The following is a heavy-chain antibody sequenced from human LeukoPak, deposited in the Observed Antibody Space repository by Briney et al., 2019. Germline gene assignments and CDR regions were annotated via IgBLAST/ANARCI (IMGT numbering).Heavy chain of an antibody. V-gene: IGHV4-59*01. CDR3: AREEGYSYGYGYYYYYMDV. D-gene: IGHD5-18*01. CDR2: IYYSGST. J-gene: IGHJ6*03. CDR1: GGSISSYY. Sequence: SETLSLTCTVSGGSISSYYWSWIRQPPGKGLEWIGYIYYSGSTYYNRSLKSRVTISIDTSKKQCSLKLSSVTAADTAVYYCAREEGYSYGYGYYYYYMDVWGKGTTVTISS.